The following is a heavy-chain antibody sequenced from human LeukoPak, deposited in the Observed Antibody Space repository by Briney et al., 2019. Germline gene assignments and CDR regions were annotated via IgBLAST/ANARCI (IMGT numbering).Heavy chain of an antibody. CDR2: INPSGGST. CDR1: GFPFTGYY. J-gene: IGHJ4*02. CDR3: ARDGGIAAREYYFDY. V-gene: IGHV1-46*01. Sequence: ASVKVSCKASGFPFTGYYMHWVRQAPGQGLEWMGIINPSGGSTSYAQKFQGRVTMTRDTSTSTVYMELSSLRSEDTAVYYCARDGGIAAREYYFDYWGQGTLVTVSS. D-gene: IGHD6-13*01.